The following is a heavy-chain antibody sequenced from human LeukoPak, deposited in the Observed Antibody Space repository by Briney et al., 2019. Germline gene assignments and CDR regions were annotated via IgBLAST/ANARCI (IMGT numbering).Heavy chain of an antibody. Sequence: PSETLSLTCTVSGGSISSYYWSWIRQPPGKGLEWIGYIYYSGSTNYNPSLKGRVTISVDTSKNQFSLKLSSVTAADTAVYYCATNTHGRREFDYWGQGTLVTVSS. D-gene: IGHD4-17*01. CDR3: ATNTHGRREFDY. V-gene: IGHV4-59*01. J-gene: IGHJ4*02. CDR2: IYYSGST. CDR1: GGSISSYY.